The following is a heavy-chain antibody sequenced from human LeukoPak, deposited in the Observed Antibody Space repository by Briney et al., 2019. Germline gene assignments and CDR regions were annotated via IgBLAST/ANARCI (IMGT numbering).Heavy chain of an antibody. D-gene: IGHD5-12*01. CDR1: GYTLTELS. Sequence: WASVEVSCKVSGYTLTELSMHWVRQAPGKGLEWMGGFDPEDGETIYAQKFQGRVTMTEDTSTDTAYMELSSLRSEDTAVYYCATASASDTVDHFDYWGQGTLVTVSS. J-gene: IGHJ4*02. V-gene: IGHV1-24*01. CDR2: FDPEDGET. CDR3: ATASASDTVDHFDY.